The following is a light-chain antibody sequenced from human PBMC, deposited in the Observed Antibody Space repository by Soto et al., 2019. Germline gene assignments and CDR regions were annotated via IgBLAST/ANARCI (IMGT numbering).Light chain of an antibody. CDR1: SSNIGAGYG. J-gene: IGLJ3*02. CDR2: GNS. V-gene: IGLV1-40*01. Sequence: QPVLTQPPSVSGAPGQRVTISCTGSSSNIGAGYGVHWYQQLPGTAPKLLIYGNSNRPSGVPDRFSGSKSGTSASLAITGLQAEDEADYYCQSYDSSLSGWVFGGGTKLTVL. CDR3: QSYDSSLSGWV.